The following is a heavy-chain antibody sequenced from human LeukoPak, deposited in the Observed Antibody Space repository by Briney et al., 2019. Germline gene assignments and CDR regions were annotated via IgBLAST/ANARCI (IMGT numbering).Heavy chain of an antibody. D-gene: IGHD4-11*01. CDR1: GGSISSGGYS. CDR3: ASASNTYYFDF. CDR2: IYHSGST. V-gene: IGHV4-30-2*01. Sequence: SQTLSLTCAVSGGSISSGGYSWSWIRQPPGKGLEWIGYIYHSGSTYYNPSLKSRVTISVDTSQNQFSLQLTSVTAADTAVYYCASASNTYYFDFWGQGTLVTVSS. J-gene: IGHJ4*02.